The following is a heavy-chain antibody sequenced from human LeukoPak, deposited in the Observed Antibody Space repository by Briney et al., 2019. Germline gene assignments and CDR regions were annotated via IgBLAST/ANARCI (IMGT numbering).Heavy chain of an antibody. V-gene: IGHV3-23*01. Sequence: GGSLRLSCAASGFTFSSYAMSWVRQAPGKGLEWVSAISGSGGSTYYADSVKGRFTISRDNSKNTLYLQMNSLRAEDTAVYYCAKDSQYDFWSGYPLDVWGKGTTVTVSS. CDR1: GFTFSSYA. CDR3: AKDSQYDFWSGYPLDV. CDR2: ISGSGGST. J-gene: IGHJ6*04. D-gene: IGHD3-3*01.